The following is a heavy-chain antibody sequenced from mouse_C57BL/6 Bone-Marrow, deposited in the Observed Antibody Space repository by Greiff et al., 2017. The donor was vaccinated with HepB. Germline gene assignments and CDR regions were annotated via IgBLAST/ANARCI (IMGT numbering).Heavy chain of an antibody. CDR3: ARGGLLLGDY. CDR2: IYPGDGDT. CDR1: GYAFSSSW. D-gene: IGHD1-1*01. J-gene: IGHJ2*01. Sequence: QVQLKESGPELVKPGASVKISCKASGYAFSSSWMNWVKQRPGKGLEWIGRIYPGDGDTNYNGKFKGKATLTADKSSSTAYMQLSSLTSEDSAVYFCARGGLLLGDYWGQGTTLTVSS. V-gene: IGHV1-82*01.